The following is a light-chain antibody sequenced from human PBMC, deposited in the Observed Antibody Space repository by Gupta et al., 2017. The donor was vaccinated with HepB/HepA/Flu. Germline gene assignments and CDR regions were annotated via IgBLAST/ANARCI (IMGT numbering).Light chain of an antibody. J-gene: IGKJ4*01. Sequence: DIVLTPSPATLSLSPGERATLSCRASQSVSSYLAWYQQQPGQAPRLLIYEASNRATGVPDRFSGSGSGTDFTLKISRLEPEDVAVYYCKQGLQSPLTFGRGTKVEIK. CDR1: QSVSSY. CDR2: EAS. CDR3: KQGLQSPLT. V-gene: IGKV3-11*01.